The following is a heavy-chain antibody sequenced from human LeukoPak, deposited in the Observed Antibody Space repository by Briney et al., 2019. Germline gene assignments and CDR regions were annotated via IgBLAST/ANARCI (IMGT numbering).Heavy chain of an antibody. J-gene: IGHJ4*02. CDR2: IYHTGST. D-gene: IGHD6-19*01. V-gene: IGHV4-4*02. CDR3: AVAVAGYSFDY. Sequence: SGTLSLTCAVSGGSISSSNWWSWVRQPPGKGLEWIGEIYHTGSTNYNPSLKSRVTISVDKSKNQFSPKLSSVTAADTAVYYCAVAVAGYSFDYWGQGTLVTVSS. CDR1: GGSISSSNW.